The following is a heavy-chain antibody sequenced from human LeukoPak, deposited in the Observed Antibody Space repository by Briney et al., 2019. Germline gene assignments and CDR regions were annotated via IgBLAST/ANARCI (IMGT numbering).Heavy chain of an antibody. Sequence: SETLSLTCTVSGGSISSYYWSWIRQPPGKGLEWIGYIYYSGSTNYNPSLKSRVTISIDTSKNQFSLKLSSVTAADTAVYYCARRYGSGSSGTFDYWGQGTLVTVSS. CDR1: GGSISSYY. CDR3: ARRYGSGSSGTFDY. D-gene: IGHD3-10*01. J-gene: IGHJ4*02. CDR2: IYYSGST. V-gene: IGHV4-59*01.